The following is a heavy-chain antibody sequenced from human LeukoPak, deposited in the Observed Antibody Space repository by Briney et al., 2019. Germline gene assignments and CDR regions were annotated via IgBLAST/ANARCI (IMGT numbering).Heavy chain of an antibody. V-gene: IGHV4-39*07. Sequence: SETLSLTCTVSGGSISSSSYYWGWIRQPPGKGLEWIGTIYYSGSTYYHPSLKSRLTISVDTSKNQFSLKLSSVTAADTAVYYCARAGGYYGSGSYSGNDYWGQGTLVTVSS. J-gene: IGHJ4*02. CDR2: IYYSGST. D-gene: IGHD3-10*01. CDR3: ARAGGYYGSGSYSGNDY. CDR1: GGSISSSSYY.